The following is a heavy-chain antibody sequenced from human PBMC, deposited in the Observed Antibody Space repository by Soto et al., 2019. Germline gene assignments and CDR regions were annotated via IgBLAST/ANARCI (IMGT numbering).Heavy chain of an antibody. CDR1: GDSVSSNSAG. CDR2: TYYRCKWYN. V-gene: IGHV6-1*01. Sequence: QVQLQQSGPGLVKPSQTLSLTCDISGDSVSSNSAGWNWIRQTPSRGLEWLGRTYYRCKWYNNYAVSVKRRVSVNPDTAKNQFSLQLNSVTPEDTAVYYCARGSWDDVSGHYYMDVWGKGTTVTVSS. CDR3: ARGSWDDVSGHYYMDV. J-gene: IGHJ6*03. D-gene: IGHD1-1*01.